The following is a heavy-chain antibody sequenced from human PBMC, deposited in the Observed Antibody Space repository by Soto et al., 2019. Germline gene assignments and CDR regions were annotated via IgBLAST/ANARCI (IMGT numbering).Heavy chain of an antibody. D-gene: IGHD3-22*01. CDR2: IRSKANSYAT. CDR3: ICGYHY. Sequence: EVQLVESGGGLVQPGGSLKLSCAASGFTFSGSAMHWVRQASGKGLEWVGRIRSKANSYATAYAASVQGRFTISRDDSKNTAYLQMNSRKTEDTAVYYWICGYHYWGQGTLVTVSS. CDR1: GFTFSGSA. J-gene: IGHJ4*02. V-gene: IGHV3-73*01.